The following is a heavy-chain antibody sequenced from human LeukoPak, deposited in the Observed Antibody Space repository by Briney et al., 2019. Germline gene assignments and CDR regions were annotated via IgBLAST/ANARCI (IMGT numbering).Heavy chain of an antibody. Sequence: PGGSLRLSCAASGFTFSSRAMSWVRQAPGKGLEWVSAIGGSGGTTYYADSVKGRFTISRDNSKNTLYLQMNSLGAEDTAVYYCARYFDSSGYRPFDYWGQGTLVTVSS. V-gene: IGHV3-23*01. D-gene: IGHD3-22*01. CDR1: GFTFSSRA. CDR2: IGGSGGTT. CDR3: ARYFDSSGYRPFDY. J-gene: IGHJ4*02.